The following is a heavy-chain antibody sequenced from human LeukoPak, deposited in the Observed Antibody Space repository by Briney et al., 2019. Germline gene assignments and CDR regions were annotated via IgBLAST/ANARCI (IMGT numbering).Heavy chain of an antibody. Sequence: SVKVSCKASGGTFSSYAISWVRHAPGQGLEWMGGIIPIFGTANYTQKFQGRVTITADESTSTAYMELSSLRSEDTAVYYCAREGYDILTGYHYGQNWFDPWGQGTLVTVSS. D-gene: IGHD3-9*01. V-gene: IGHV1-69*01. CDR1: GGTFSSYA. CDR2: IIPIFGTA. J-gene: IGHJ5*02. CDR3: AREGYDILTGYHYGQNWFDP.